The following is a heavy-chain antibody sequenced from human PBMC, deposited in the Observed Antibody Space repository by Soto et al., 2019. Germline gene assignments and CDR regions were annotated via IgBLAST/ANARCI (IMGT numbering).Heavy chain of an antibody. CDR3: AREGITIFGVVITPHGMDV. J-gene: IGHJ6*02. Sequence: EASVKVSCKASGYTFTRYYMHWVRQAPGQGLEWMGWINPNSGGTNYAQKFQGWVTMTRDTSISTAYMELSRLRSDDTAVYYCAREGITIFGVVITPHGMDVWGQGTTVTVSS. CDR1: GYTFTRYY. D-gene: IGHD3-3*01. CDR2: INPNSGGT. V-gene: IGHV1-2*04.